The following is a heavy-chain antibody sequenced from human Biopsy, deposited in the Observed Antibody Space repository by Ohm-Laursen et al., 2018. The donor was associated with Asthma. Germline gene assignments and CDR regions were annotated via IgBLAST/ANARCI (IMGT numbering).Heavy chain of an antibody. CDR1: GFNLNTYT. Sequence: SLRLSYAASGFNLNTYTLSWVRQAPGQGLAWLSTISYDGKFKYFADSVKGRFTISRDYSKNTLYLQMNSLRLEDTGVYFCARDAGMNLAPGHWSFDLWGRGTLLTVSS. D-gene: IGHD1-14*01. CDR2: ISYDGKFK. J-gene: IGHJ2*01. V-gene: IGHV3-30*04. CDR3: ARDAGMNLAPGHWSFDL.